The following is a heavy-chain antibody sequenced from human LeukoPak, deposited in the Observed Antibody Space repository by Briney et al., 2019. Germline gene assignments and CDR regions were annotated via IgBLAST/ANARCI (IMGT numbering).Heavy chain of an antibody. CDR2: LSDDGFKT. Sequence: GGFLRLSCAASGFIFNNYAMNWVRQAPGKGLEWVSGLSDDGFKTYYGDSVKGRFTISRDNSQSTMDLLMNSLRAEDTATYYCAIGCKGDCLSSGYEFWGQGILVTVSS. V-gene: IGHV3-23*01. D-gene: IGHD2-21*02. J-gene: IGHJ4*02. CDR3: AIGCKGDCLSSGYEF. CDR1: GFIFNNYA.